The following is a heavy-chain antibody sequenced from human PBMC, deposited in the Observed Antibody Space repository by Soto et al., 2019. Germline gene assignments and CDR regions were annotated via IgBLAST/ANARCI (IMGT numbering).Heavy chain of an antibody. J-gene: IGHJ4*02. CDR1: GGTFSSHA. CDR2: IVPTFGTV. Sequence: QVQLVQSGAEVKKPGSSVRVSCKASGGTFSSHAISWVRQAPGQGLEWMGGIVPTFGTVNYAQKFQGRVTITADASTSTAYMDLSSLRSEDTAVYYCARDLPSTMVRRPMRAWTGYFDYWGQGTQVTVSS. CDR3: ARDLPSTMVRRPMRAWTGYFDY. V-gene: IGHV1-69*01. D-gene: IGHD3-10*01.